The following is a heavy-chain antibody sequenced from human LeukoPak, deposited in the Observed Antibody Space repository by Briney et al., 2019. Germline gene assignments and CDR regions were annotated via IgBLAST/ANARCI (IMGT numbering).Heavy chain of an antibody. CDR2: ISSSSSYI. V-gene: IGHV3-21*01. CDR1: GFTFSSYS. J-gene: IGHJ4*02. Sequence: GGSLRLSCAASGFTFSSYSMNWVRQAPGKGLEWISSISSSSSYIYYAGSVKGRFTISRDNAKNSLYLQMDSLRAEDTAMYYCASAVHDSSGWYYFDYWGQGTLVTVSS. D-gene: IGHD6-19*01. CDR3: ASAVHDSSGWYYFDY.